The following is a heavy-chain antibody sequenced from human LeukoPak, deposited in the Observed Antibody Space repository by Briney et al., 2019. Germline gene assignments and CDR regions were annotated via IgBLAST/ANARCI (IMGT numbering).Heavy chain of an antibody. J-gene: IGHJ4*02. CDR1: GYTFTSYG. D-gene: IGHD3-22*01. CDR3: ARDGYYYDSSGYQTHLDY. V-gene: IGHV1-18*01. Sequence: ASVKVSCKASGYTFTSYGISWVRQAPGQGLEWMGWISAYNGNTNYAQKLQSRVTMTTDTSTSTAYMELRSLRSDDTAVYYCARDGYYYDSSGYQTHLDYWGQGTLVTVSS. CDR2: ISAYNGNT.